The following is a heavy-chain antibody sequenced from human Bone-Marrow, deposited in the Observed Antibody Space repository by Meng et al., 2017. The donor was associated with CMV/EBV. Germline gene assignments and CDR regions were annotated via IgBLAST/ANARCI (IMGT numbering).Heavy chain of an antibody. CDR1: GFTFSSYS. CDR2: ISSSSSTI. V-gene: IGHV3-48*04. CDR3: ARDSSSTGVY. J-gene: IGHJ4*02. D-gene: IGHD2-2*01. Sequence: GESLKISCAASGFTFSSYSMNWVRQAPGKGLEWVSYISSSSSTIYYADSVKGRFTISRDNAKISLYLEMNSLRAEDTAVYYCARDSSSTGVYWGQGTLVTVSS.